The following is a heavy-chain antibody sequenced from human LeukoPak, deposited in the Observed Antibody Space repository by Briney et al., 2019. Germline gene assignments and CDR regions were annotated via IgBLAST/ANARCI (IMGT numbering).Heavy chain of an antibody. CDR3: ARYLRTSTYRDLDY. D-gene: IGHD1-14*01. Sequence: GESLKISCQASGYSFSDNWIGWVRQRPGKGLQWMGIINPHDSTTKYSPSFQGQVTISIDKSINTAYLQWSSLTASDTAIYYCARYLRTSTYRDLDYWGQGTLVTVSS. V-gene: IGHV5-51*01. J-gene: IGHJ4*02. CDR1: GYSFSDNW. CDR2: INPHDSTT.